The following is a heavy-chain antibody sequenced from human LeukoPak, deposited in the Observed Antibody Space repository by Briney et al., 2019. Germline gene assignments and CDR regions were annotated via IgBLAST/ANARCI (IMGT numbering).Heavy chain of an antibody. J-gene: IGHJ5*02. CDR1: GFTFSGYT. CDR2: ISNISTYI. CDR3: ARDARGFDP. Sequence: GGSLRLSCAASGFTFSGYTMTWVRQAPGKGLEWVSSISNISTYIYYADSVKGRFTISRDNVQNSLYLQMNSLRAEDTAVYYCARDARGFDPWGQGTLVTVSS. V-gene: IGHV3-21*01.